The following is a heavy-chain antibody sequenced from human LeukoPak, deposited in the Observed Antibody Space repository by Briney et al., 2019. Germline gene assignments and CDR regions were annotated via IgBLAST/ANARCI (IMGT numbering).Heavy chain of an antibody. Sequence: GGSLKLSCAASGFTFSGSAIHWVRQASGKGLGWVGRIRSKANSYATVYAASVKGRVTISRDNSKNTAYLQMNSPKIEDTAVYYRTRRRDGYNFDYYYYGMDVWGQGTTVTVSS. D-gene: IGHD5-24*01. V-gene: IGHV3-73*01. CDR1: GFTFSGSA. CDR3: TRRRDGYNFDYYYYGMDV. J-gene: IGHJ6*02. CDR2: IRSKANSYAT.